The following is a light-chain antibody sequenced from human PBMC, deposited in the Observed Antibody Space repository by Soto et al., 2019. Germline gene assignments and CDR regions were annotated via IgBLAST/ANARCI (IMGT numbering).Light chain of an antibody. J-gene: IGLJ3*02. Sequence: QSVLTQPASVSGSPGQSSTISCTGTSSDVGSYNLVSWYQQHPGKAPKLMIYEGSKRPSWVSNRFSGSKSGNTASLTISGLQAEDEADYYCCSYAGSYTFVVFGGGTKLTVL. V-gene: IGLV2-23*03. CDR2: EGS. CDR1: SSDVGSYNL. CDR3: CSYAGSYTFVV.